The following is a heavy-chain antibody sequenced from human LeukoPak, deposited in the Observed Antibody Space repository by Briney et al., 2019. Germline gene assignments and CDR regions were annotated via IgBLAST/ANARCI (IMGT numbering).Heavy chain of an antibody. CDR1: GGSFSGYY. CDR3: ARPPETYYYGSGSYSAFDI. CDR2: INHSGST. D-gene: IGHD3-10*01. Sequence: SETLSLTCAVYGGSFSGYYWSWIRQPPGKGLEWIGEINHSGSTNYNPSLKSRVTISVDTSKNQFSLKLSSVTAADTAVYYCARPPETYYYGSGSYSAFDIWGQGTMVTVSS. J-gene: IGHJ3*02. V-gene: IGHV4-34*01.